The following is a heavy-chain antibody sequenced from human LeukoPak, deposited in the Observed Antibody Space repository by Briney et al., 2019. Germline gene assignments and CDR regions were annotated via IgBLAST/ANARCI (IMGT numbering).Heavy chain of an antibody. Sequence: PGGSLRLSCTASGFTFGDYAMSWVRQAPGKGLEWVGFIRSKAYGGTTEYAASVKGRFTISRDDPKSIAYLQMNSLKTEDTAVYYCTRDSSMTTVTSTRGYYGMDVWGKGTTVTVSS. V-gene: IGHV3-49*04. CDR3: TRDSSMTTVTSTRGYYGMDV. CDR2: IRSKAYGGTT. CDR1: GFTFGDYA. J-gene: IGHJ6*04. D-gene: IGHD4-17*01.